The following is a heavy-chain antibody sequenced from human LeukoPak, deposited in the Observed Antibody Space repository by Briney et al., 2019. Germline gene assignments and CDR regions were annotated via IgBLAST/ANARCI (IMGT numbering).Heavy chain of an antibody. Sequence: ASVKVSCKASGFTFTGHYIHWVRQAPGQGLEWIGYISPDSEFTSSPQKFQGRVTMTRGTSMSTAYMELSSLTSDDTAVYYCVREGNEVLTKNFDHWGQGALVTVSS. CDR1: GFTFTGHY. J-gene: IGHJ4*02. CDR2: ISPDSEFT. CDR3: VREGNEVLTKNFDH. D-gene: IGHD4-23*01. V-gene: IGHV1-2*02.